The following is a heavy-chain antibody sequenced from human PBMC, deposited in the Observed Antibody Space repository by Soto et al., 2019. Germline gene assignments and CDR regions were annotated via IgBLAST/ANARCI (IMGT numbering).Heavy chain of an antibody. CDR2: IIPIFGTA. Sequence: QVQLVQSGAEVKKPGSSVKVSCKASGGTFSSYAISWVRQAPGQGLEWMGGIIPIFGTATYAQKFQGRVTITAAESTSTAYMELSSLRSEDTAVYYCARESRYCSAGSCYFLPGIDYWGQGTLVTVSS. J-gene: IGHJ4*02. CDR3: ARESRYCSAGSCYFLPGIDY. CDR1: GGTFSSYA. V-gene: IGHV1-69*12. D-gene: IGHD2-15*01.